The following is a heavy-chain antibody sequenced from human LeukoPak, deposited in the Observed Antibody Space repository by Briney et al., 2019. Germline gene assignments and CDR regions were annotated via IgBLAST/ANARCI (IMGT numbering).Heavy chain of an antibody. J-gene: IGHJ4*02. D-gene: IGHD3-22*01. V-gene: IGHV4-59*01. CDR3: ARGVGSGYTDE. Sequence: PSETLSLTCTVSGGSISNYYWNWIRQPPGKGLEWIGYIYYTGSTNYNPSLKSRVTISVDTSKNHFSLKLTSVTAADTAVYYCARGVGSGYTDEWGQGTLVTVSS. CDR2: IYYTGST. CDR1: GGSISNYY.